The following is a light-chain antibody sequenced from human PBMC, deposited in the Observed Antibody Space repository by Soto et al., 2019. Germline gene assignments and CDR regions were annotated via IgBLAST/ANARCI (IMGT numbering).Light chain of an antibody. CDR3: QQYYSWYT. V-gene: IGKV1-8*01. CDR2: TAS. CDR1: QGISSY. Sequence: AIRMTQSPSSLSASTGDRDTITCRASQGISSYLAWYQQNPWKAPKLLIYTASTLQSGVPSRFSGSGSGTDFTLTISCLQSEDLATYYCQQYYSWYTFGQGTKLEIK. J-gene: IGKJ2*01.